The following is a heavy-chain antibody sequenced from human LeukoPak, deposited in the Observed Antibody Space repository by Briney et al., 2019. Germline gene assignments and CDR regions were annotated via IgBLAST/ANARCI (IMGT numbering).Heavy chain of an antibody. CDR1: GYTFTSYG. D-gene: IGHD3-10*01. CDR3: VLLWFGGAYYYYMDV. V-gene: IGHV1-18*01. Sequence: GASVKVSCKASGYTFTSYGISWVRQAPGQGLEWMGWSSAYNGNTNYAQKLQGRVTMTTDTSTSTAYMELRSLRSDDTAVYYCVLLWFGGAYYYYMDVWGKGTTVTVSS. J-gene: IGHJ6*03. CDR2: SSAYNGNT.